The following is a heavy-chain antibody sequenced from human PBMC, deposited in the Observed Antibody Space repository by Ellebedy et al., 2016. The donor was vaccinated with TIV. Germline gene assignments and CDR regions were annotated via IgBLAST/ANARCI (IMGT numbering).Heavy chain of an antibody. CDR2: INPSGGST. D-gene: IGHD6-13*01. V-gene: IGHV1-46*04. CDR1: GYTFTSYY. J-gene: IGHJ5*02. CDR3: ARGGMRGAAGNWFDP. Sequence: AASVKVSCKASGYTFTSYYMHWVRQAPGQGLEWMGIINPSGGSTNYAQKLQGRVTMTRDTSTSTVYMELSSLRSEDTAVYYCARGGMRGAAGNWFDPWGQGTLVTVSS.